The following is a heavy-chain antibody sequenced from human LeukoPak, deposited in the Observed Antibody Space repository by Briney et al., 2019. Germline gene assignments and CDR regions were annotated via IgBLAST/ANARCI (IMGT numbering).Heavy chain of an antibody. V-gene: IGHV3-23*01. CDR1: GFTFSSYA. CDR2: ISGSSGST. D-gene: IGHD3-22*01. Sequence: PGGSLRLSCAASGFTFSSYAMNWVRQAPGEGLEWVSAISGSSGSTYYADSVKGRFTISRDNSKNTLYLEMNSLRAEDTAVYYCAKVRTDCYDSSGYFRAEYFQHWGQGTLVTVSS. J-gene: IGHJ1*01. CDR3: AKVRTDCYDSSGYFRAEYFQH.